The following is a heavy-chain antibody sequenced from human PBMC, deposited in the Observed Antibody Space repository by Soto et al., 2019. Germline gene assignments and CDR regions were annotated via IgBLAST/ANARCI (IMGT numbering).Heavy chain of an antibody. D-gene: IGHD2-15*01. CDR2: IFYSGFT. CDR3: ARAAPRYCSGGSCYSGRDY. CDR1: GPSIMSRTFY. Sequence: SDTLSLTSTVSGPSIMSRTFYWGWVRHPPVSGLEWIGSIFYSGFTYDNPSLKSRVTMSVDRSKNQFSLRLSSVTAADTAVYYCARAAPRYCSGGSCYSGRDYWGQGTLVTVS. V-gene: IGHV4-39*01. J-gene: IGHJ4*02.